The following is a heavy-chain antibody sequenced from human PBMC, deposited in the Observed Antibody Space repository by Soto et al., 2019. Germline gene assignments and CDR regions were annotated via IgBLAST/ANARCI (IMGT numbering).Heavy chain of an antibody. V-gene: IGHV3-21*01. CDR3: AGGDTTYPH. Sequence: GGSLRLSCAASGFTFSSYSMNWVRQAPGKGLELVSSISSSSSYIYYADSVKGRFTISGDNAKNSLYLQMNSLRAEDTAVYYCAGGDTTYPHWGQGTLVTVSS. CDR1: GFTFSSYS. D-gene: IGHD5-18*01. CDR2: ISSSSSYI. J-gene: IGHJ4*02.